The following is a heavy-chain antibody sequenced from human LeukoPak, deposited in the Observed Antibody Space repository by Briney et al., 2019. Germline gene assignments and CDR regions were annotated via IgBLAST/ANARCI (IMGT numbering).Heavy chain of an antibody. CDR2: IDSEGSST. CDR3: ATGSGLWSPDY. J-gene: IGHJ4*02. CDR1: GFTFSSYW. Sequence: GGSLRLSCAASGFTFSSYWMHWVRQAPGKGLVWVSRIDSEGSSTSYADSVKGRFTISRDNAKNRLYVQMNSLRVEDTAVYYCATGSGLWSPDYWGQGTLVTVSS. V-gene: IGHV3-74*01. D-gene: IGHD5-18*01.